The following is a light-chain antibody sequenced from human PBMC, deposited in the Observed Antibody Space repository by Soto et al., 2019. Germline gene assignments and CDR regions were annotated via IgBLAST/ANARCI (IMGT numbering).Light chain of an antibody. Sequence: DIQMTQSPSSLSASVGARVSITCQASEDIRTSLSWFQHKPGRAPKLLLYGATYLETRVPSRFRNSGSGPNFTLTTSSLQPEDIATDNWQHYNNLPPLTFGPGTIVDIK. CDR3: QHYNNLPPLT. V-gene: IGKV1-33*01. CDR2: GAT. J-gene: IGKJ3*01. CDR1: EDIRTS.